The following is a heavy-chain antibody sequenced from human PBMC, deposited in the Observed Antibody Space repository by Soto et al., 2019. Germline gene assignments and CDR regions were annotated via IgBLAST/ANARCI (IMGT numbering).Heavy chain of an antibody. CDR1: GFTFSSYA. J-gene: IGHJ4*02. D-gene: IGHD3-10*01. Sequence: GGSLRLSCAASGFTFSSYAMHWVRQAPGKGLEWVAVISYDGSNKYYADSVKGRFTISRDNSKNTLYLQMNSLRAEDTAVYCCARVSGLGYFDYWGQGTLVTVSS. V-gene: IGHV3-30-3*01. CDR3: ARVSGLGYFDY. CDR2: ISYDGSNK.